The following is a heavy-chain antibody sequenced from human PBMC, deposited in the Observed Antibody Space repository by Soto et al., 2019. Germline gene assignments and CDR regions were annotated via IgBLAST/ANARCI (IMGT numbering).Heavy chain of an antibody. V-gene: IGHV4-34*01. D-gene: IGHD4-17*01. CDR3: ARVIIYGVLDY. CDR2: INHSGST. CDR1: GGSFSGYY. J-gene: IGHJ4*02. Sequence: LSLTCAVYGGSFSGYYWSWIRQPPGKGLEWIGEINHSGSTNYNPSLKSRVTISVDTSKNQFSLKLSSVTAADTAVYYCARVIIYGVLDYWGQGTLVTVSS.